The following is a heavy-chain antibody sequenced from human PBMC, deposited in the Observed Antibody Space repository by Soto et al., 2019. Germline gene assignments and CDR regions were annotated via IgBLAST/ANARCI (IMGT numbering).Heavy chain of an antibody. CDR2: IYHSGST. CDR3: ASAHTRAHITAAAH. Sequence: PGKGLEWIGYIYHSGSTYYNPSLKSRVTISVDRSKNQFSLKLSSVTAADTAVYYCASAHTRAHITAAAHLGQRSLVPV. J-gene: IGHJ4*02. V-gene: IGHV4-30-2*01. D-gene: IGHD6-13*01.